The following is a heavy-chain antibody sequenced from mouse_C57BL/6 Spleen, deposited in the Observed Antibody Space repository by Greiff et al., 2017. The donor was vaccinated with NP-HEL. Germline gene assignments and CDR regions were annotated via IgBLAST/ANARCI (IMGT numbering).Heavy chain of an antibody. J-gene: IGHJ4*01. V-gene: IGHV1-69*01. CDR3: ARFDDGYWGY. Sequence: QVQLKQPGAELVMPGASVKLSCKASGYTFTSYWMHWVKQRPGQGLEWIGEIDPSDSYTNYNQKFKGKSTLTVDKSSSTAYMQLSSLTSEDSAVYYCARFDDGYWGYWGQGTSVTVSS. CDR2: IDPSDSYT. CDR1: GYTFTSYW. D-gene: IGHD2-3*01.